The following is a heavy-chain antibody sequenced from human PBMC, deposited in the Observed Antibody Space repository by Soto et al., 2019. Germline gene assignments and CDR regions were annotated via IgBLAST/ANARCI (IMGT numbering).Heavy chain of an antibody. CDR2: ISGSGGGT. V-gene: IGHV3-23*01. D-gene: IGHD3-10*01. CDR3: AKCRGTNVDYCDY. J-gene: IGHJ4*02. Sequence: EVQLLESGGGLVQPGGSLSLSCTASGFTFSNYAMDWVRQAPGKGLEWVASISGSGGGTYYADSVKGRFTISRDNSKNSLYLQMDSMIAEDTAVYSCAKCRGTNVDYCDYWRQGTLVTVSS. CDR1: GFTFSNYA.